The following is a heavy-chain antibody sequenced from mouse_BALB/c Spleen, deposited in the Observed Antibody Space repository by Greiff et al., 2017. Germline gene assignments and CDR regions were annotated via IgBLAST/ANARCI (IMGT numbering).Heavy chain of an antibody. CDR2: ISSGGSYT. V-gene: IGHV5-6*01. Sequence: EVKLVESGGDLVKPGGSLKLSCAASGFTFSSYGMSWVRQTPDKRLEWVATISSGGSYTYYPDSVKGRFTIARDNAKNTLYLHMSSLKSEDTAMCDSASHSDAGFAYWGQGTLVTVSA. CDR3: ASHSDAGFAY. CDR1: GFTFSSYG. J-gene: IGHJ3*01.